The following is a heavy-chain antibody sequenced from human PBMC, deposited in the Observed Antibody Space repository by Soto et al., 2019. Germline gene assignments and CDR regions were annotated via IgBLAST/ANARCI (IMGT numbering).Heavy chain of an antibody. Sequence: ASVKVSCKASGYTFTIYYMHWVRQAPGQGLEWMGIINPSGGSTSYAQKFQGRVTMTRDTSTSTVYMELSSLRSEDTAVYYCARDRGSGGSCQNWGQGTLVTVSS. CDR2: INPSGGST. CDR3: ARDRGSGGSCQN. CDR1: GYTFTIYY. J-gene: IGHJ4*02. V-gene: IGHV1-46*01. D-gene: IGHD2-15*01.